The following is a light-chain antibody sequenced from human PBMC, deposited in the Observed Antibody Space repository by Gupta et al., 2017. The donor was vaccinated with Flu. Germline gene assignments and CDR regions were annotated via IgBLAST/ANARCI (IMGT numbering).Light chain of an antibody. J-gene: IGLJ1*01. CDR2: EVN. Sequence: SITISCTGTTRDVGNYNYVSWYQQHPGKAPKVMIYEVNNRPAGVSNRFSGSKSGNTASLTISGLQAEDEADYYCSFYTSNSTYVFGGGTKVAVL. V-gene: IGLV2-14*01. CDR1: TRDVGNYNY. CDR3: SFYTSNSTYV.